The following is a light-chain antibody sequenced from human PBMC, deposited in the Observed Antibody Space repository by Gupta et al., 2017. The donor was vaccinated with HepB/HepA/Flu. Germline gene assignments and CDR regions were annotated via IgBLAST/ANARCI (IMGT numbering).Light chain of an antibody. CDR2: SAS. J-gene: IGKJ4*01. CDR1: QSVLSRSKNREC. V-gene: IGKV4-1*01. CDR3: RQEDDVPLT. Sequence: DIVITQSPDSLDVSLGERATINCKSSQSVLSRSKNRECVAWYQHKPAQPPKLLIYSASTRVSGVPDTFSGTGSATDFTLTIISLQAQDVALYYCRQEDDVPLTFGGGTKLDIK.